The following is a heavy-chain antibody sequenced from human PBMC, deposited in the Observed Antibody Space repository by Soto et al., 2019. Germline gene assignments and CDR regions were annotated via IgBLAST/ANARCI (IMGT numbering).Heavy chain of an antibody. D-gene: IGHD3-10*01. CDR1: GFTFSSYA. CDR3: ARGRVVSFVRGATTYYYGMDV. V-gene: IGHV3-30-3*01. J-gene: IGHJ6*02. Sequence: GGSLRLSCAASGFTFSSYAMHWVRQAPGKGLEWVAVISYDGSNKYYADSVKGRFTISRDNSKNTLYLQMNSLRVEDTAVYYCARGRVVSFVRGATTYYYGMDVWGQGTTVTVSS. CDR2: ISYDGSNK.